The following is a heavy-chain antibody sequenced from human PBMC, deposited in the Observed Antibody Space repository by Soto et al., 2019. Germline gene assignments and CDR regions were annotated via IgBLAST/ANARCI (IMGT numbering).Heavy chain of an antibody. V-gene: IGHV2-5*01. Sequence: SGPTLVNPTQTLTLTCSFSGFSLSVYGVRVIWFRQPPGETLEWLALIHWNDDKRYSPYLKSRLTITKDTSKNQVVLTLTNLDPFDTGTYFCAHTKDSSGFLTSWGQGILVTVS. J-gene: IGHJ5*02. CDR3: AHTKDSSGFLTS. CDR1: GFSLSVYGVR. D-gene: IGHD3-22*01. CDR2: IHWNDDK.